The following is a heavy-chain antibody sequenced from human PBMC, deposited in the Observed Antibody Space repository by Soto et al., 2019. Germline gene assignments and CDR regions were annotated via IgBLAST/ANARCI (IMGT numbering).Heavy chain of an antibody. CDR3: ARLQLGGDRMLNWFDP. D-gene: IGHD2-21*02. V-gene: IGHV1-18*01. CDR1: GYIFTKYG. CDR2: INVYNGDR. Sequence: QVQVVQSGPELKKPGASVKVSCKAQGYIFTKYGIGWVRQAPGHGLEWMGLINVYNGDRKVAQKFQDRVSMTTDTATDTAYMELKSLRSDDTAVYYCARLQLGGDRMLNWFDPWGQGTLVTVSS. J-gene: IGHJ5*02.